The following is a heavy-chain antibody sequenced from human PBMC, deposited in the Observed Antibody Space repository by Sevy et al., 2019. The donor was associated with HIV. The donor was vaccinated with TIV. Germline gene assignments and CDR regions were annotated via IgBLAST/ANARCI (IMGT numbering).Heavy chain of an antibody. Sequence: ASVKVSCKASGGTFSSYAISWVRQAPGQGLEWMGGIIPIFGTANYAQKFQGRVTITADESTSTAYMELSSLRSEDTAVYYCARVGSSWYEVYYYYGMDVWGQGTTVTVSS. D-gene: IGHD6-13*01. J-gene: IGHJ6*02. V-gene: IGHV1-69*13. CDR1: GGTFSSYA. CDR3: ARVGSSWYEVYYYYGMDV. CDR2: IIPIFGTA.